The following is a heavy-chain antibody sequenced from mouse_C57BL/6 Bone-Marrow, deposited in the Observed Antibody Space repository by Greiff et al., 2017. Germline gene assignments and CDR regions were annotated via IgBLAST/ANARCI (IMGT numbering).Heavy chain of an antibody. J-gene: IGHJ3*01. CDR3: ARSFYYGNSFAY. V-gene: IGHV1-82*01. CDR2: IYPGDGDT. Sequence: QVQLQRSGPELVKPGASVKISCKASGYAFSSSWMNWVKQRPGKGLEWIGRIYPGDGDTNYNGKFKGKATLTADKSSSTAYMQLSSLTSEDSAVYFCARSFYYGNSFAYWGQGTLVTVSA. D-gene: IGHD2-1*01. CDR1: GYAFSSSW.